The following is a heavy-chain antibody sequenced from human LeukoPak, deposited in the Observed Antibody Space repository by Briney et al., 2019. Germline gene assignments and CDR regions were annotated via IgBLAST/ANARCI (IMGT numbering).Heavy chain of an antibody. J-gene: IGHJ4*02. Sequence: SETLSLTCTVSGGSISSYYWSWIRQPPGKGLEWIGYIYYSGSTNYNPSPKSRVTISVDTSKNQFSLKLSSVTAADTAVYYCARWQQLDTFDYWGQGTLVTVSS. CDR1: GGSISSYY. CDR2: IYYSGST. CDR3: ARWQQLDTFDY. D-gene: IGHD6-13*01. V-gene: IGHV4-59*08.